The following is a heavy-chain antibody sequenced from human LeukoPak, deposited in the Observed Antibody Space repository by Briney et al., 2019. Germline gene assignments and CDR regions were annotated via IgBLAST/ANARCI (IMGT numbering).Heavy chain of an antibody. CDR1: GGSISSGGYY. D-gene: IGHD6-6*01. CDR3: ARAIAARQRAAVERFSSYYMDV. CDR2: IYYSGST. Sequence: SQTLSLTCTVSGGSISSGGYYWSWIRQPPGKGLEWIGYIYYSGSTNYNPSLKSRVTISVDTSKNQFPLKLSSVTAADTAVYYCARAIAARQRAAVERFSSYYMDVWGKGTTVTVSS. J-gene: IGHJ6*03. V-gene: IGHV4-61*08.